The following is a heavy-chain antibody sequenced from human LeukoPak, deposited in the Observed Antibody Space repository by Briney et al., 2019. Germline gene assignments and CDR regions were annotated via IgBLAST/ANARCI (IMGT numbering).Heavy chain of an antibody. CDR2: IFHSGTA. CDR1: GGSISSYY. V-gene: IGHV4-59*01. D-gene: IGHD2-15*01. Sequence: SETLSLTCTVSGGSISSYYWSWIRQPPGKALEWIGYIFHSGTANYYPSLKSRVTISIDTSENQFSLKLSSVTAADTAVYYCARKVYSFDVFDYWGQGTLDTVSS. CDR3: ARKVYSFDVFDY. J-gene: IGHJ4*02.